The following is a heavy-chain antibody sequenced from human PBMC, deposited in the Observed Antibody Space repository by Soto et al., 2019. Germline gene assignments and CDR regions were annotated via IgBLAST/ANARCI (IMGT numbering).Heavy chain of an antibody. D-gene: IGHD3-9*01. J-gene: IGHJ4*02. V-gene: IGHV3-43*01. CDR2: ISWDGGVT. Sequence: GGSLRLSCAASGFPFDAYTMHWARQAPGKGLEWVSLISWDGGVTYYTDSVKGRFTISRDNSKNSLYLQMNSLRPEDTAFYSCSKDSGGILTGRKRYFDSWGPGTLVTVAS. CDR3: SKDSGGILTGRKRYFDS. CDR1: GFPFDAYT.